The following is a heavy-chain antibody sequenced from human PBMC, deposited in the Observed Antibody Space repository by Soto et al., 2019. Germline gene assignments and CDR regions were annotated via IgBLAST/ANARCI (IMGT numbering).Heavy chain of an antibody. CDR3: TSPGTTSFPY. Sequence: QVQLVESGGGVVQPGTSLRLSCAASGFTFSGYAMHWVRQAPGKGLEWVAVISYDGSNKYYADSVKGRFTISRDNSKDTLYLQMNSLRAEDTAVYYCTSPGTTSFPYRGQGTLVTVSS. CDR2: ISYDGSNK. J-gene: IGHJ4*02. D-gene: IGHD1-7*01. V-gene: IGHV3-30-3*01. CDR1: GFTFSGYA.